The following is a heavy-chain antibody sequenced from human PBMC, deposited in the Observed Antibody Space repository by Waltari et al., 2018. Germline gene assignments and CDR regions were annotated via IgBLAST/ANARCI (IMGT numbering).Heavy chain of an antibody. CDR1: GFTFSSYA. Sequence: EVQLLESGGGLVQHGGSLRLSCAASGFTFSSYAMSWVSQAPGKGLEWVSAISGSGGSTYYADSVKGLFTISRDNSKNTLYLQMNSLRAEDTAVYYCAKRGRQQLHELDYWGQGTLVTVSS. J-gene: IGHJ4*02. CDR2: ISGSGGST. D-gene: IGHD6-13*01. CDR3: AKRGRQQLHELDY. V-gene: IGHV3-23*01.